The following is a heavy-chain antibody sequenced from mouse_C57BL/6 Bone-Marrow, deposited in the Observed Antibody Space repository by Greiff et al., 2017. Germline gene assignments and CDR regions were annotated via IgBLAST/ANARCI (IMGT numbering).Heavy chain of an antibody. J-gene: IGHJ4*01. CDR1: GYTFTDYN. V-gene: IGHV1-18*01. D-gene: IGHD1-1*01. CDR2: INPNNGGT. Sequence: EVMLVESGPELVKPGASVKIPCKASGYTFTDYNMDWVKQSHGKSLGWIGDINPNNGGTIYNQKVKGKATLTVDKSSSTAYMGRRSLTSEDTAVYYCARFYYEDYYAMDYWGQGTSVTVSS. CDR3: ARFYYEDYYAMDY.